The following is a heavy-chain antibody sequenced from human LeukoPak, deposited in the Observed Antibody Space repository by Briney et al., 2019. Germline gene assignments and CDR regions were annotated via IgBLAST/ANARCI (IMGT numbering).Heavy chain of an antibody. Sequence: SETLSLTCTVSGGSISSGAHYWSWVRQPPGKGLEWIGYISYSGSTYYNPSLKSRVTISIDTSKSQFSLKLSSVTAADTAVYYCARYYGGNSNFDYWGQGTPVTVSS. V-gene: IGHV4-30-4*01. CDR2: ISYSGST. D-gene: IGHD4-23*01. J-gene: IGHJ4*02. CDR3: ARYYGGNSNFDY. CDR1: GGSISSGAHY.